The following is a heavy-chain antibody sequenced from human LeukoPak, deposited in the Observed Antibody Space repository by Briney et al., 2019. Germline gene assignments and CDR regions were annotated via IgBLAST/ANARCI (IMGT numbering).Heavy chain of an antibody. CDR1: GFTFSSYA. V-gene: IGHV3-30*04. CDR3: VKSNSRYQPWTLDI. J-gene: IGHJ3*02. Sequence: GGSLRLSCAASGFTFSSYAMHWVRQAPGKGLEWVAVISYDGSNKYYADSVKGRFTISRDNSKNTLYLQMNSLRAEDTAVYYCVKSNSRYQPWTLDIWGRGTMVTVSS. D-gene: IGHD2-2*01. CDR2: ISYDGSNK.